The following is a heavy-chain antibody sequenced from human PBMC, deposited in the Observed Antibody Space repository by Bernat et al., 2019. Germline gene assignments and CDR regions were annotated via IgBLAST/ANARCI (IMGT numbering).Heavy chain of an antibody. CDR1: GFTFSSYS. CDR3: GRMAHSVDAFDI. J-gene: IGHJ3*02. D-gene: IGHD5-24*01. CDR2: ISSSSSYI. Sequence: EVQLVESGGGLVKSGGSLRLSCAASGFTFSSYSMNWVRQAPGKGLEWVSSISSSSSYIYYADSVKGRFTISRDNVKNSLYLQMNSLRAEDTAGYYCGRMAHSVDAFDIWGQGTMVTVSS. V-gene: IGHV3-21*01.